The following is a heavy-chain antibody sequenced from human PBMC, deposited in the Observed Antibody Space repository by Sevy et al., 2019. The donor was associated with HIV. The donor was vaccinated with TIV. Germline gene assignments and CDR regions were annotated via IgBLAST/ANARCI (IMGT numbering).Heavy chain of an antibody. CDR1: GFTFSSYG. Sequence: GGSLRLSCAASGFTFSSYGMHWVRQAPGKGLEWVAFIRYDGSSKYYADSVKGGFTISRDNSKNTLYLQMNSLRAEDTAGYYCAKDGASDYIWGSYRPSWFDPWGQGTLVTVSS. V-gene: IGHV3-30*02. CDR2: IRYDGSSK. J-gene: IGHJ5*02. D-gene: IGHD3-16*02. CDR3: AKDGASDYIWGSYRPSWFDP.